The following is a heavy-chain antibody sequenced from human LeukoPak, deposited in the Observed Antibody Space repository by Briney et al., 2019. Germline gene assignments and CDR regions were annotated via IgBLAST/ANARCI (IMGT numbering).Heavy chain of an antibody. CDR2: ISSSSSTI. V-gene: IGHV3-48*02. CDR1: GFTFSSYS. CDR3: AKAVAATGHYYFGMDV. Sequence: QPGGSLRLSCAASGFTFSSYSMNWVRQAPGKGLEWVSYISSSSSTIYYADSVKSRFTISRDNAKNSLYLQMNSPRDEDTAVYYCAKAVAATGHYYFGMDVWGQGTTVTVSS. J-gene: IGHJ6*02. D-gene: IGHD6-19*01.